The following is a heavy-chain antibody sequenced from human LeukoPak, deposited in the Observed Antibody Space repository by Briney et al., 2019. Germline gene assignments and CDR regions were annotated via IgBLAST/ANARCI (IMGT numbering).Heavy chain of an antibody. CDR1: GGSISSGSYY. V-gene: IGHV4-39*07. D-gene: IGHD2-2*01. Sequence: SETLPLTCTVSGGSISSGSYYWGWIRQPPGKGLEYIGNIFYSGSTYYNPSLKSRVTISVDTSKNQFSLKLSSVTAADTAGYYCARAVPRVSFDIWGQGTVVTVSS. J-gene: IGHJ3*02. CDR2: IFYSGST. CDR3: ARAVPRVSFDI.